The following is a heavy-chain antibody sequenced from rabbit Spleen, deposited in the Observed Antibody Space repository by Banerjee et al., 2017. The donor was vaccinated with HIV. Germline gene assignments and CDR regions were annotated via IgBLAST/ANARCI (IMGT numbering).Heavy chain of an antibody. Sequence: QSLQESGGDLVMPGASLILTCTASVFSFSNRYCICWVRQAPVKGLEWIACIDTGSSGATYYASWAKGRFTISKTSSTTVTLQMTSLTAADTATYFCARETSSGWGVLLYYFNLWGQGTLVTVS. CDR3: ARETSSGWGVLLYYFNL. D-gene: IGHD4-1*01. CDR1: VFSFSNRYC. CDR2: IDTGSSGAT. J-gene: IGHJ4*01. V-gene: IGHV1S40*01.